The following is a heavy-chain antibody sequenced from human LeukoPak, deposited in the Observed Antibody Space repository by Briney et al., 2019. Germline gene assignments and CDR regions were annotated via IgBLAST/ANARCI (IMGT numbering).Heavy chain of an antibody. D-gene: IGHD2-2*01. V-gene: IGHV4-39*01. CDR1: GGSISRYY. Sequence: PSETLSLTCSVSGGSISRYYWGWIRQPPGKGLEWIGSIYYSGSTYYNPSLKSRVTISVDTSKNQFSLKLSSVTAADTAVYYCARQDGDIVVVPAAMNPYFDYWGQGTLVTVSS. CDR2: IYYSGST. J-gene: IGHJ4*02. CDR3: ARQDGDIVVVPAAMNPYFDY.